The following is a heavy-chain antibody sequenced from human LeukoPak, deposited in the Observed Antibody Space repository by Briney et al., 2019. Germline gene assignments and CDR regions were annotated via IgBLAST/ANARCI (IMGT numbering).Heavy chain of an antibody. J-gene: IGHJ5*02. Sequence: SETLSLTCTVSGGSISSSSYYWGWIRQPPGKGLEWIGSIYYSGSTYYSPSLKSRVTISVDRSKNQFSLKLSSVTAADTAVYYCARGTERASWFDPWGQGTLVTVSS. CDR2: IYYSGST. CDR1: GGSISSSSYY. V-gene: IGHV4-39*07. D-gene: IGHD1-1*01. CDR3: ARGTERASWFDP.